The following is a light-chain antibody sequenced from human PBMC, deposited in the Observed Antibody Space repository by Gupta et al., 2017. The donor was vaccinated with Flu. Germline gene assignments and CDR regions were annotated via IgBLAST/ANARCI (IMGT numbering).Light chain of an antibody. CDR3: HQYNNWPPLT. CDR1: QSVSSN. Sequence: EIVMTQSPGTLSVSPGERATLSCRASQSVSSNLAWYQQKPGQAPRLLIYGASTRATGIPARFSGSGSGTEFTLTISSLQSEDFAVYYCHQYNNWPPLTFGGGTKVEIK. J-gene: IGKJ4*01. V-gene: IGKV3-15*01. CDR2: GAS.